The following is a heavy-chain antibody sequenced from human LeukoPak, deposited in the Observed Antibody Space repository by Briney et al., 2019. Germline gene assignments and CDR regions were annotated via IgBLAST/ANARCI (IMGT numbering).Heavy chain of an antibody. CDR1: GFTFISYG. D-gene: IGHD4-17*01. J-gene: IGHJ4*02. V-gene: IGHV3-30*03. CDR2: ISYDGGNQ. Sequence: GGSLRLSCEASGFTFISYGVHWVRQAPGKGLEWVSVISYDGGNQKYADSVKGRFTISRDNSKNTLYLQMNSLRAEDTAVYYCARGGRYGDYAFDYWGQGTLVTVSS. CDR3: ARGGRYGDYAFDY.